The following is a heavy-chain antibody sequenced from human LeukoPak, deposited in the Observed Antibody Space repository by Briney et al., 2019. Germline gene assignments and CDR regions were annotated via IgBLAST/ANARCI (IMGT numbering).Heavy chain of an antibody. Sequence: SETLSLTCTVSGGSIRSNYWSWIRQPPGKGLEWIGYIYSSGSTNYNPSLKSRVTMSVDTSKNQFSLSLSSVTAADTAVYYCAKRHSSNWPYYFDYWGQGTLVTVSS. CDR1: GGSIRSNY. CDR2: IYSSGST. CDR3: AKRHSSNWPYYFDY. J-gene: IGHJ4*02. D-gene: IGHD6-13*01. V-gene: IGHV4-4*09.